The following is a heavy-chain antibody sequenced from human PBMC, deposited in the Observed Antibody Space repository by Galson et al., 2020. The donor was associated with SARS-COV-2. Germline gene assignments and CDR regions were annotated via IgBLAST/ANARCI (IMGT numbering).Heavy chain of an antibody. Sequence: SETLSLTCTVSGGSINTIDYYWGWIRPPPGKGLEWIGSMYYSGTTYSNPSLKSRVAISLDTSKNQFSLKVTSMAAADTAVYYCAKAQWSRSLYYFDYWGQGTLVTVSS. V-gene: IGHV4-39*07. J-gene: IGHJ4*02. CDR3: AKAQWSRSLYYFDY. D-gene: IGHD3-16*01. CDR1: GGSINTIDYY. CDR2: MYYSGTT.